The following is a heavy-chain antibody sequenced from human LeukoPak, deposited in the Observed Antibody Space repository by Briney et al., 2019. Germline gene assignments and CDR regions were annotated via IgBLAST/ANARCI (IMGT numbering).Heavy chain of an antibody. V-gene: IGHV3-21*01. D-gene: IGHD6-19*01. CDR1: GFTFSAYS. J-gene: IGHJ4*02. CDR2: ISTSGSYM. CDR3: ARDRGGTGWFTFDY. Sequence: PGGSLRLSCVASGFTFSAYSLNWVRQAPGRGLEWVSSISTSGSYMYYADSLKSRFTISRDNAKDTLFLEMSSLRAEDTAMYYCARDRGGTGWFTFDYWGQGTLVTVSS.